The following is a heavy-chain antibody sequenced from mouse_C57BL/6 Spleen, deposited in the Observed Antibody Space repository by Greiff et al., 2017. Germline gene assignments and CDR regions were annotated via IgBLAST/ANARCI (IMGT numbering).Heavy chain of an antibody. Sequence: VKLMESGAELARPGASVKLSCKASGYTFTSYGISWVKQRTGQGLEWIGEIYPRSGNTYYNEKFKGKATLTADKSSSTAYMELRSLTSEDSAVYFCARSSNYGFAYWGQGTLVTVSA. CDR2: IYPRSGNT. D-gene: IGHD2-5*01. CDR1: GYTFTSYG. CDR3: ARSSNYGFAY. V-gene: IGHV1-81*01. J-gene: IGHJ3*01.